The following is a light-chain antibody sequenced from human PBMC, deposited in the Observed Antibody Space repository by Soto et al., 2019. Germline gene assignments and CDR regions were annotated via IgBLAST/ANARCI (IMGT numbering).Light chain of an antibody. Sequence: TQMTQSPSTLSASVGDRVTITCRASQSVSMWLAWYQQKPGKGPRLLIYDAANLERGVPSRFSGSGSRTEFTLTITSLQPEDAATYYCQQYNTYLTWTFGQGTKVDI. CDR3: QQYNTYLTWT. CDR2: DAA. V-gene: IGKV1-5*01. CDR1: QSVSMW. J-gene: IGKJ1*01.